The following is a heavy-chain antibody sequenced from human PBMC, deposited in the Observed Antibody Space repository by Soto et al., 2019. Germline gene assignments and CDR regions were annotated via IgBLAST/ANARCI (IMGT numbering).Heavy chain of an antibody. J-gene: IGHJ4*02. CDR1: GFSFVNYA. CDR2: LSGSGTST. CDR3: AKATTNGGWFNPFDS. V-gene: IGHV3-23*01. Sequence: EVQLLESGGGLVQPGGSLRLSCAASGFSFVNYAMNWVRQAPGKGLEWVSGLSGSGTSTYYADSVKGRFTISRDNSRDTLFLQMNSLTADDTAVYYCAKATTNGGWFNPFDSWGQAARVTVSS. D-gene: IGHD6-19*01.